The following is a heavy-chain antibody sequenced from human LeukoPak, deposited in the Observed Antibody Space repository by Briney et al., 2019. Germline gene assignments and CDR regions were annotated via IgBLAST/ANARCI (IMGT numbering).Heavy chain of an antibody. CDR1: GGSISSYY. D-gene: IGHD1-14*01. V-gene: IGHV4-59*01. CDR2: IYYSGST. CDR3: ARERYDHFDY. Sequence: SETLSLTXTVSGGSISSYYWSWIRQPPGKGLEWIGYIYYSGSTNYNPSLKSRVTISVDTSKNQFSLKLSSVTAADTAVYYCARERYDHFDYWGQGTLVTVSS. J-gene: IGHJ4*02.